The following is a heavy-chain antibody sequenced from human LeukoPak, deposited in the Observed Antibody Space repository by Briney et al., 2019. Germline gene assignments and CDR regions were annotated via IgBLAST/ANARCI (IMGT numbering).Heavy chain of an antibody. Sequence: SETLSLTCTVSGGSISSYYWSWIRQPAGKGLEWIGRIYTSGSTNYNPSLKSRVTMSVDTSKNQFPLKLSSVTAADTAVYYCARETASYYYYMDVWSKGTTVTVSS. D-gene: IGHD6-25*01. CDR1: GGSISSYY. V-gene: IGHV4-4*07. CDR3: ARETASYYYYMDV. CDR2: IYTSGST. J-gene: IGHJ6*03.